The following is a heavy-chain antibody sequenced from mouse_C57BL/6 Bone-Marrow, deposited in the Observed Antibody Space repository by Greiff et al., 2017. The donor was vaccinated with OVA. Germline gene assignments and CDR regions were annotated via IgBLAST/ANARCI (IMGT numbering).Heavy chain of an antibody. J-gene: IGHJ2*01. CDR3: ARFHYYGLDY. CDR2: IDPSDSYT. V-gene: IGHV1-69*01. D-gene: IGHD2-1*01. Sequence: VQLQQPGAELVMPGASVKLSCKASGYTFTSYWMHWVKQRPGQGLEWIGEIDPSDSYTNYNQKFKGKSKLTVDKSSSTAYMQLSSLTSEDSAVYYCARFHYYGLDYWGQGTTLTVSS. CDR1: GYTFTSYW.